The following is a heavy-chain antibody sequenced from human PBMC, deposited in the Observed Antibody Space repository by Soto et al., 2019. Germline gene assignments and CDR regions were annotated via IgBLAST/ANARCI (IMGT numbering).Heavy chain of an antibody. J-gene: IGHJ4*02. V-gene: IGHV3-74*01. CDR2: IKTDGSST. CDR1: GFSFSNYW. CDR3: GKRGGNGYGLFQ. D-gene: IGHD5-18*01. Sequence: EVQLVESGGGLVQPGGSLRLSCAASGFSFSNYWIHWVRQAPGKGLVWVSRIKTDGSSTDYAASVKGRFTISRDNAKNTLYLQMNSLTAGGTAVYYCGKRGGNGYGLFQWGQGTLVPVSS.